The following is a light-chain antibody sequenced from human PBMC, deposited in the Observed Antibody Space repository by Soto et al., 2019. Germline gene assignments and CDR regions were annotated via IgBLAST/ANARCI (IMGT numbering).Light chain of an antibody. V-gene: IGLV2-14*03. CDR3: VSFTSSTTYV. CDR1: GSDVGFYNY. Sequence: QSVLTQPPSASGSPGQSVTISCTGSGSDVGFYNYVSWYQQHPGKPPKLLIYDVATRPSGVSNRFSGSQSGSTASLIISRLQTEDEADYYCVSFTSSTTYVFGSGTKVTVL. CDR2: DVA. J-gene: IGLJ1*01.